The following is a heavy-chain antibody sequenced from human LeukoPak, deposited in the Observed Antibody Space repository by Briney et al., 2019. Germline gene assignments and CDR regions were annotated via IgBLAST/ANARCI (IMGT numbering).Heavy chain of an antibody. CDR2: ISSSSSYT. D-gene: IGHD6-19*01. CDR1: GLTFSDYH. Sequence: GGSLRLSCAASGLTFSDYHVSWIRQAPGKGLEWVSYISSSSSYTNYADSVKGRFTISRDNAKNSLYLQMNSLRAEDTAVYYCATGYSSGGDYWGQGTLVTVSS. V-gene: IGHV3-11*06. CDR3: ATGYSSGGDY. J-gene: IGHJ4*02.